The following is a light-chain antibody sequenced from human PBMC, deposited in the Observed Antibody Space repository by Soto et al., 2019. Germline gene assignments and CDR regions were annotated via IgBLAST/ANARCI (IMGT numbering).Light chain of an antibody. CDR1: SSNIGAGYD. Sequence: QSVLTQPPSVSGAPGQRVTISCTGSSSNIGAGYDVHWYQQLPGTAPKLLIYGNSNRPSGVPDRFSGSKSGTSASLAITGLQAEDEADYYCQSYDSIFRGVFGGGTKLTVL. J-gene: IGLJ2*01. CDR3: QSYDSIFRGV. CDR2: GNS. V-gene: IGLV1-40*01.